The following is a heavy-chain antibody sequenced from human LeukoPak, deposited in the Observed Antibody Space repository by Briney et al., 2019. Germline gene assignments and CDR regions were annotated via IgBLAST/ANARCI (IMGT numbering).Heavy chain of an antibody. D-gene: IGHD3-10*01. CDR3: AKGGVLLWFGESPDAFDI. V-gene: IGHV3-23*01. CDR1: GFTFSTYA. J-gene: IGHJ3*02. Sequence: QPGGSLRLSCAASGFTFSTYAMSWVRQAPGKGLEWVSAISSSGGSTYYADSVKGRFTISRDNSKNTLYLQMNSLRAEDTAVYYCAKGGVLLWFGESPDAFDIWGQGTMVTVSS. CDR2: ISSSGGST.